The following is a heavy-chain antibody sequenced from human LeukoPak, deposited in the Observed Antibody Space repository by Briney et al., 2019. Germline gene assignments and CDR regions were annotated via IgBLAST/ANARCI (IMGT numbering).Heavy chain of an antibody. CDR2: IIPILGIA. V-gene: IGHV1-69*02. D-gene: IGHD1-26*01. CDR1: GGTFSSYT. CDR3: ASFSGSYYSGFDY. J-gene: IGHJ4*02. Sequence: SVKVSCKASGGTFSSYTISWVRQAPGQGLEWMGRIIPILGIANYAQKFQGRVTITANKSTSTAYMELSSLRSEDTAVYYCASFSGSYYSGFDYWGQGTLVTVSS.